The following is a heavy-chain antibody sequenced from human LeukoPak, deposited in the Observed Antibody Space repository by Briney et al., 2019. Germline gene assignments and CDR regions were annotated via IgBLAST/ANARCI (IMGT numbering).Heavy chain of an antibody. J-gene: IGHJ4*02. D-gene: IGHD6-13*01. CDR1: GYTFTSYG. V-gene: IGHV1-18*01. CDR2: ISAYNGNT. Sequence: ASVKVSCKASGYTFTSYGISWVRQAPGQGPEWMGWISAYNGNTNYAQKLQGRVTMTTDTSTSTAYMELSSLRSEDTAVYYCARDLGIEQQLGDFDYWGQGTLVTVSS. CDR3: ARDLGIEQQLGDFDY.